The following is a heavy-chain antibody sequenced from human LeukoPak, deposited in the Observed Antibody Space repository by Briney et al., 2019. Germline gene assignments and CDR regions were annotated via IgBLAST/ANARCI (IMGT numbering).Heavy chain of an antibody. V-gene: IGHV3-30*18. D-gene: IGHD5-18*01. CDR3: AKDQGSYGPDY. J-gene: IGHJ4*02. CDR2: ISYDGSNK. Sequence: GGSPRLSCAASGFTFSSYGMHWVRQAPGKGLEWVAVISYDGSNKYYADSVKGRFTISRDNSKNTLYLQMNSLRAEDTAVYYCAKDQGSYGPDYWGQGTLVTVSS. CDR1: GFTFSSYG.